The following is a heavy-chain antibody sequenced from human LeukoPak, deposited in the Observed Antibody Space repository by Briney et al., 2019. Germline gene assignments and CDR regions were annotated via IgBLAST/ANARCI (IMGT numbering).Heavy chain of an antibody. D-gene: IGHD3-3*01. CDR1: GFTFNTYS. J-gene: IGHJ4*02. V-gene: IGHV3-48*02. Sequence: GGSLRLSCAASGFTFNTYSMTWVRQAPGKGLEWVSYIRSSDNTIYYADSVKGRFTISRDSAKNSLYLQMNSLRDEDTAVYYCARDQYDTWSRRGNFDSWGQGTLVIVSS. CDR2: IRSSDNTI. CDR3: ARDQYDTWSRRGNFDS.